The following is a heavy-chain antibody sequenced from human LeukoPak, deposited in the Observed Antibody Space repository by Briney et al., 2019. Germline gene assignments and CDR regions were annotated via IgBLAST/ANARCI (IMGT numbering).Heavy chain of an antibody. CDR1: GFTFSSYE. Sequence: GGSLRLSCAASGFTFSSYEMNWDRQAPGKGLEWVSYISSSGSTIYYADSVQGRFTISRDNAQNSLYLQMSSLRAEDTAVYYCARNVYNFVYWGERDLVTVSS. D-gene: IGHD3-10*02. CDR2: ISSSGSTI. J-gene: IGHJ4*02. CDR3: ARNVYNFVY. V-gene: IGHV3-48*03.